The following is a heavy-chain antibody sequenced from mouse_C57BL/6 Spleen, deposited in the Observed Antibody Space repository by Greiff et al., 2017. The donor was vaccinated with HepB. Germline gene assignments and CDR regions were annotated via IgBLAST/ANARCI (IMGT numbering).Heavy chain of an antibody. Sequence: QVHVKQPGAELVKPGASVKLSCKASGYTFTSYWMHWVKQRPGQGLEWIGMIHPNSGSTNYNEKFKSKATLTVDKSSSTAYMQLSSLTSEDSAVYYCARWGDGSSFAYWGQGTLVTVSA. D-gene: IGHD1-1*01. V-gene: IGHV1-64*01. J-gene: IGHJ3*01. CDR2: IHPNSGST. CDR1: GYTFTSYW. CDR3: ARWGDGSSFAY.